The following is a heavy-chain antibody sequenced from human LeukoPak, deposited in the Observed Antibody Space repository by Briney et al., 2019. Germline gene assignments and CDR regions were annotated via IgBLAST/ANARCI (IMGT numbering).Heavy chain of an antibody. J-gene: IGHJ5*02. CDR3: ARQGYYGSGSSAQDWFDP. Sequence: SETLSLTCTVSGGSISSYYWSWIRQPPGKGLEWIGYIYYSGSTNYNPSLKSRVTISVDTSTNQFSLKLSSVTAADTAVYYCARQGYYGSGSSAQDWFDPWGQGTLVTVSS. D-gene: IGHD3-10*01. CDR2: IYYSGST. V-gene: IGHV4-59*08. CDR1: GGSISSYY.